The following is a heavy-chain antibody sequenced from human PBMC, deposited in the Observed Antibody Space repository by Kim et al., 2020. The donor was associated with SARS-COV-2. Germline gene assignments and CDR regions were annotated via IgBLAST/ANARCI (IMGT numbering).Heavy chain of an antibody. CDR3: ARLPTGFPNWFDR. V-gene: IGHV4-39*01. CDR2: FHFSGST. Sequence: SETLSLTCTVSGGSIRSGTNTWGWIRQPPGKGLAWIATFHFSGSTHYKSSLRSRLTISLDTSKNQVSLKLTSMTAADTAVYFCARLPTGFPNWFDRWGQGILVTVSS. D-gene: IGHD1-1*01. J-gene: IGHJ5*02. CDR1: GGSIRSGTNT.